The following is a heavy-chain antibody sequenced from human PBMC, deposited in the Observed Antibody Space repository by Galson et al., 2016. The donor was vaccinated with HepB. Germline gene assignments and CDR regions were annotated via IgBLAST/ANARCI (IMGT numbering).Heavy chain of an antibody. CDR2: IIPMFGTP. CDR1: GGTFSSFA. Sequence: SVKVSCKASGGTFSSFAISWVRQAPGHGPEWMGGIIPMFGTPNYAQNFQGGVTITADESTSTAYMELSSLTSEDTAVYYCARDLWDGYSPWALGYWGQGSLVTVSS. V-gene: IGHV1-69*13. D-gene: IGHD5-24*01. CDR3: ARDLWDGYSPWALGY. J-gene: IGHJ4*02.